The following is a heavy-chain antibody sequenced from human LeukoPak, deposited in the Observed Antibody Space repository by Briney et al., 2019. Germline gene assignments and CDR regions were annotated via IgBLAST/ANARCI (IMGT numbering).Heavy chain of an antibody. J-gene: IGHJ4*02. CDR2: ISSSSIYI. CDR1: GFTFSRHT. D-gene: IGHD3-16*02. CDR3: AKDALISFRGAWSQSDY. V-gene: IGHV3-21*04. Sequence: GGSLRLSCAASGFTFSRHTMNWVRQAPGKGLEWVSSISSSSIYIYYGDSVKGRFTISRDNSKNTLFLQMNSLRAEDTVVYYCAKDALISFRGAWSQSDYWGQGTLVTVSS.